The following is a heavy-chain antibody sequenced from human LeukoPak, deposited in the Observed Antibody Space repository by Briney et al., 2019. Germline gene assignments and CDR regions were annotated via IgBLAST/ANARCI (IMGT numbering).Heavy chain of an antibody. D-gene: IGHD6-13*01. V-gene: IGHV1-69*01. CDR1: GGTFSSYA. CDR3: ARTGIAAAGFHYYGMDV. CDR2: IIPIFGTA. J-gene: IGHJ6*02. Sequence: VASVKVSCKASGGTFSSYAISWVRQAPGQGLEWMGGIIPIFGTANYAQKFQGRVTITVDESTSTAYMELSSLRSEDTAVYYCARTGIAAAGFHYYGMDVWGQGTTVTVSS.